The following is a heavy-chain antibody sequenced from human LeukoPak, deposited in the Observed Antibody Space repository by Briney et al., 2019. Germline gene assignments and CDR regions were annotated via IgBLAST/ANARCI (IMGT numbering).Heavy chain of an antibody. V-gene: IGHV3-33*01. CDR3: ARDRGVSVTTYWFDP. Sequence: PGRSLRLSCAASGFTFSSYGMHWVRQAPGKGLEWVAVIWYGGSNKYYADSVKGRFTISRDNSKNTLYLQMNSRRAEDTAVYYCARDRGVSVTTYWFDPWGQGTLVTVSS. D-gene: IGHD4-17*01. CDR1: GFTFSSYG. J-gene: IGHJ5*02. CDR2: IWYGGSNK.